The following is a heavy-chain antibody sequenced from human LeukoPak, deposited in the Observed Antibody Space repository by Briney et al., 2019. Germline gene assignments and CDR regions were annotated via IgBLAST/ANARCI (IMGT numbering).Heavy chain of an antibody. CDR1: GFTFSSSS. V-gene: IGHV3-23*01. J-gene: IGHJ4*02. CDR3: AKEIFSGLLYIDY. D-gene: IGHD5-12*01. CDR2: ITDAVGST. Sequence: GGSLRLSCAASGFTFSSSSISWVRQAPGKGLEWVSAITDAVGSTHYADSVKGRFTISSDNSKNTVYLQMDSLRPEDMAVYYCAKEIFSGLLYIDYWGQGTLVTVSS.